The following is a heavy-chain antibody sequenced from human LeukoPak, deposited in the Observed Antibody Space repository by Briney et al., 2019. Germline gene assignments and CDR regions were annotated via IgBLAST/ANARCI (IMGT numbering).Heavy chain of an antibody. CDR1: GGSFSGYY. J-gene: IGHJ4*02. CDR2: INHSGST. Sequence: PSETLSLTCAVYGGSFSGYYWSWIRQPPGKGLEWIGEINHSGSTNYNPSLKSRVTISVDTSKNQFSLKLSSVTAADTAVYHCARSNCGGDCYSLGAADYWGQGTLVTVSP. D-gene: IGHD2-21*02. CDR3: ARSNCGGDCYSLGAADY. V-gene: IGHV4-34*01.